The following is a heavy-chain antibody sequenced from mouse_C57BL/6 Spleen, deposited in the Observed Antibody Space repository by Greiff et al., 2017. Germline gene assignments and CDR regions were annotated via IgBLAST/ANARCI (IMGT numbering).Heavy chain of an antibody. CDR1: GFNIKDDY. J-gene: IGHJ3*01. D-gene: IGHD1-1*01. Sequence: VQLQQSGAELVRPGASVKLSCTASGFNIKDDYMHWVKQRPEQGLEWIGWIDPENGDTEYASKFQGKATITADTSSNTAYLQLSSLPSDDTAVYYCTSLLLRRGTYWGQGTLVTVSA. V-gene: IGHV14-4*01. CDR3: TSLLLRRGTY. CDR2: IDPENGDT.